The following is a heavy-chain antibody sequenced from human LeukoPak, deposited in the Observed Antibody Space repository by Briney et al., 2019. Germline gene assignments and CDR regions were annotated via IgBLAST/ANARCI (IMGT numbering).Heavy chain of an antibody. CDR3: ATFSVVPAAITYPQGGVDY. D-gene: IGHD2-2*01. Sequence: ASVKISCKVSGYTFTDYYMHWVQQAPGKGLEWMGLVDPEDGETIYAEKFQGRVTINADTSTDTAYMELSSLRSEDTAVYYCATFSVVPAAITYPQGGVDYWGQGTLVTVSS. V-gene: IGHV1-69-2*01. CDR2: VDPEDGET. CDR1: GYTFTDYY. J-gene: IGHJ4*02.